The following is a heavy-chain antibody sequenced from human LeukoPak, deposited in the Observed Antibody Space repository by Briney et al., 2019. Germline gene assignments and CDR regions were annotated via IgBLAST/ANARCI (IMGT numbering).Heavy chain of an antibody. CDR3: AKDILGSYQSYGMDV. D-gene: IGHD2-15*01. CDR1: GFTFDDYA. J-gene: IGHJ6*04. Sequence: GGSLRLSCAASGFTFDDYAMHWVRQAPGKGLEWVSLISWDGGSTYYAYSVKGRFTISRDNSKNSLYLQMNSLRAEDTALYYCAKDILGSYQSYGMDVWGKGTTVTVSS. CDR2: ISWDGGST. V-gene: IGHV3-43D*04.